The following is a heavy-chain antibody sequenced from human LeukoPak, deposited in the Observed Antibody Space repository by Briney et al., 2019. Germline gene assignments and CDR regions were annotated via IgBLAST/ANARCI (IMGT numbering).Heavy chain of an antibody. CDR3: ARASPDSSGHYYFDY. CDR1: GFTFSDYY. V-gene: IGHV3-11*05. J-gene: IGHJ4*02. Sequence: GGSLRLSCAASGFTFSDYYMSWIRQAPGKGLEWVSYISSSSSYTNYADSVKGRFTISRDNAKNSLYLQMNSLKTEDTAVYYCARASPDSSGHYYFDYWGQGTLVTVSS. CDR2: ISSSSSYT. D-gene: IGHD3-22*01.